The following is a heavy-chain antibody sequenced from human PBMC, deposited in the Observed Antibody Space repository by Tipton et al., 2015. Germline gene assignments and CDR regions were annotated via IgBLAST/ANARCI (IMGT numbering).Heavy chain of an antibody. V-gene: IGHV4-61*01. Sequence: LRLSCTVSGGSVSSGSFYWSWIRQPPGKGLECIGYIHNSGNTDYNPSLKSRVTMSVDMSKNQFSLELTSVTAADTAVYYCARARGRHGGLFDSWGQGILVTVSS. CDR1: GGSVSSGSFY. D-gene: IGHD4-23*01. CDR2: IHNSGNT. CDR3: ARARGRHGGLFDS. J-gene: IGHJ4*02.